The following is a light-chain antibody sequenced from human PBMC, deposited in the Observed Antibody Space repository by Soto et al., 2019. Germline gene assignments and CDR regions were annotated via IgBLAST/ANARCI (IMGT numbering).Light chain of an antibody. J-gene: IGLJ1*01. CDR2: SNN. CDR1: SSNIGSNT. V-gene: IGLV1-44*01. CDR3: AAWDDSLWV. Sequence: QSVLTQPPSASGTPGQRVTISCSGSSSNIGSNTVNWYQQLPGTAPKLLIYSNNQRPSGVPDRFSGSKSGTSASLAISGLQSDDEADYYCAAWDDSLWVFGTGTKLTVL.